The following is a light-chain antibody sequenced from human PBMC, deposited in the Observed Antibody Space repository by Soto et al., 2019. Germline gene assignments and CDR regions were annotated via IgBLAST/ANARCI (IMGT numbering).Light chain of an antibody. CDR2: DAS. J-gene: IGKJ1*01. CDR3: QQYGTSPQT. V-gene: IGKV3-20*01. CDR1: QSVSSN. Sequence: EIVMTQSPATLSVSPGERATLSCRASQSVSSNLAWYQQKPGQPPRLLIYDASKRATGVPARFSGSGSGTDYTLTISRLEPEDFAVYYCQQYGTSPQTFGQGTKVDIK.